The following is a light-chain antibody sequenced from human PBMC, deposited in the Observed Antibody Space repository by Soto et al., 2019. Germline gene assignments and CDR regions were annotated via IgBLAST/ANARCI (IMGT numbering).Light chain of an antibody. CDR2: DAS. CDR3: QEYNSYPWA. J-gene: IGKJ1*01. V-gene: IGKV1-5*01. CDR1: QSISSW. Sequence: DIQMTQSPSTLSASVVDRVTITCRASQSISSWLAWYQQKPGKAPNLLIDDASSLESGVPSRFSASGSATEFTLTISRLQPDDFATYYCQEYNSYPWAFGQGAKVLVK.